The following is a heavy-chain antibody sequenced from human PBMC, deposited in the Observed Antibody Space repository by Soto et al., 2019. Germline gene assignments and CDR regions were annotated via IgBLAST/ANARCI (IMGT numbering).Heavy chain of an antibody. V-gene: IGHV1-2*04. CDR3: ARSIITTAGTDAFDL. CDR1: GYTFTGYY. J-gene: IGHJ3*01. Sequence: ASVKVSCKASGYTFTGYYMHWVRQAPGQGLEWMGWINPNSGGTNYAQKFQGWVTMTRDTSISTAYMELSRLRSDDTAVYYCARSIITTAGTDAFDLWGQGTLVTVSS. CDR2: INPNSGGT. D-gene: IGHD6-13*01.